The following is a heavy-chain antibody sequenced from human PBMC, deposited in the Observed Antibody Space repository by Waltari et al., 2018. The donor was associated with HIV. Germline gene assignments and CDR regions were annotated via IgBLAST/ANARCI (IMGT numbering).Heavy chain of an antibody. CDR1: GGSTSSFY. Sequence: QVQLQESGPGLVKPSETLSLTCTVSGGSTSSFYWSWIRQPPGKGLEWIGCIYYSGSPNHDPALKSRVTISVDTPKNQFSLKVTSVTAADTALYYCARNPPPGKPLVGTGWFDPWGQGTLVTVSS. J-gene: IGHJ5*02. D-gene: IGHD6-13*01. V-gene: IGHV4-59*01. CDR3: ARNPPPGKPLVGTGWFDP. CDR2: IYYSGSP.